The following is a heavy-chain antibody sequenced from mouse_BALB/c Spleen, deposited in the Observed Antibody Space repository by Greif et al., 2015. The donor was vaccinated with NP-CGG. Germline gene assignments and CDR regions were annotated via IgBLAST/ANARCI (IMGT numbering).Heavy chain of an antibody. Sequence: VKLQESGPGLVAPSQSLSITCTVSGFSLTSYGVHWVRQPPGKGLEWLGVIWAGGSTNYNSALTSRLSISKDNSKSQVFLKMNSLQTDDTAMYYCARDSLYDYDKVMDYWGQGTSVTVSS. D-gene: IGHD2-4*01. CDR3: ARDSLYDYDKVMDY. V-gene: IGHV2-9*02. CDR1: GFSLTSYG. J-gene: IGHJ4*01. CDR2: IWAGGST.